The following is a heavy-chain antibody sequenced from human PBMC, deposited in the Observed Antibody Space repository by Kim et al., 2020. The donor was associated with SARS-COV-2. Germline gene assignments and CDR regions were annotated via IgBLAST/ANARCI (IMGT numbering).Heavy chain of an antibody. CDR1: GGSISSSSYY. D-gene: IGHD5-12*01. CDR2: IYYSGST. Sequence: SETLSLTCTVSGGSISSSSYYWGWIRQSPGKGLEWIGSIYYSGSTYYNPSLKSRVTISVDTSKNQFSLKLSSVTAADTAVYYCARLCSGYDYVRWYYFDYWGQGTLVTVSS. CDR3: ARLCSGYDYVRWYYFDY. J-gene: IGHJ4*02. V-gene: IGHV4-39*01.